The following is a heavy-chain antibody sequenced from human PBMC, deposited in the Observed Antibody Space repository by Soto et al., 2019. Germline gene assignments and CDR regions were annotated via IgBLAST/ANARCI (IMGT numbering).Heavy chain of an antibody. Sequence: GGSLRLSCVASGFTFSSYGTHWVRQAPGKGLEWVAAISYDGINQYYADSVKGRFTISRDNSKDTLYLQMNSLRADDTAVYYCARDLLAATYSSGPFDYWGQGTLVTVSS. V-gene: IGHV3-30*03. CDR1: GFTFSSYG. D-gene: IGHD6-19*01. J-gene: IGHJ4*02. CDR3: ARDLLAATYSSGPFDY. CDR2: ISYDGINQ.